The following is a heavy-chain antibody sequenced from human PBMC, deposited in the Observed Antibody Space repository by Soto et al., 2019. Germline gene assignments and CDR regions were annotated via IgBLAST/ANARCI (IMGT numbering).Heavy chain of an antibody. Sequence: VQLVESGGGLVKPGGSLRLSCAASGFTFSSYAMHWVRQAPGKGLEWVAVISYDGSNKYYADSVKGRFTISRDNSKNTLYLQMNSLRAEDTAVYYCARGSGGSCYSGVWGYWGQGTLVTVSS. CDR2: ISYDGSNK. CDR3: ARGSGGSCYSGVWGY. CDR1: GFTFSSYA. J-gene: IGHJ4*02. D-gene: IGHD2-15*01. V-gene: IGHV3-30-3*01.